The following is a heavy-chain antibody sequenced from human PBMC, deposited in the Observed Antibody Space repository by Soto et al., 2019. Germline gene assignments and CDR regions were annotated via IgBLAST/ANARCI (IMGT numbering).Heavy chain of an antibody. V-gene: IGHV1-8*01. CDR3: ARVHTVTTYFDV. D-gene: IGHD4-17*01. CDR1: GYTFTSYD. J-gene: IGHJ2*01. CDR2: MNPNSGNT. Sequence: QVQLVQSGAEVGKPGASVKVSCKASGYTFTSYDINWVRQASGQGLEWMGWMNPNSGNTGSAQRFQGRLTMTRNTSINTAYMELTSPTSEDAAVYYCARVHTVTTYFDVWGPGTLVAVSS.